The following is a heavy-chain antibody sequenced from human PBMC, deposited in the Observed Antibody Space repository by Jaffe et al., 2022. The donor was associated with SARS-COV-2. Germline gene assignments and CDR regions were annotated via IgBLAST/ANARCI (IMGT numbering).Heavy chain of an antibody. V-gene: IGHV3-15*01. J-gene: IGHJ4*02. D-gene: IGHD3-22*01. Sequence: EVQLVESGGGLVKPGGSLRLSCAASGFTFSNAWMSWVRQAPGKGLEWVGRIKSKTDGGTTDYAAPVKGRFTISRDDSKNTLYLQMNSLKTEDTAVYYCTTLSDVPSGFPFDYWGQGTLVTVSS. CDR2: IKSKTDGGTT. CDR1: GFTFSNAW. CDR3: TTLSDVPSGFPFDY.